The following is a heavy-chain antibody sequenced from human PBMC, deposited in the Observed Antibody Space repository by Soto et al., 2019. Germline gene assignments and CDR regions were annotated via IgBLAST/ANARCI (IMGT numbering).Heavy chain of an antibody. CDR3: ARRQAYYYGMDV. V-gene: IGHV3-48*02. Sequence: GGSLRLSCAASGFTFSSYSMNWVRQAPGEGLEWISYITSSRSNTIYYADSVKGRFTISRDNAKNSLYLQMNSLRDEDTAVYYCARRQAYYYGMDVWGQGTTVTVSS. J-gene: IGHJ6*02. CDR2: ITSSRSNTI. CDR1: GFTFSSYS.